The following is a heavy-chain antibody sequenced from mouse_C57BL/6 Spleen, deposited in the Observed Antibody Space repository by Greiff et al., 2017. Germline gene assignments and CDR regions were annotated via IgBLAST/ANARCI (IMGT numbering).Heavy chain of an antibody. CDR3: AREVNLLLRWFDY. D-gene: IGHD1-1*01. J-gene: IGHJ2*01. V-gene: IGHV1-26*01. CDR1: GYTFTDYY. CDR2: INPNNGGT. Sequence: EVQLQQSGPELVKPGASVKISCKASGYTFTDYYMNWVKQSHGKSLEWIGDINPNNGGTSYNQKFKGKATLTVDKSSSTAYMELRSLTSEDSAVYYCAREVNLLLRWFDYWGQGTTLTVSS.